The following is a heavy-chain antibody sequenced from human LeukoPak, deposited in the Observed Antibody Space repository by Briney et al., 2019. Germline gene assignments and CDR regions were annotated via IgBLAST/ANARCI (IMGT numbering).Heavy chain of an antibody. CDR3: ARLTPGKNWFDP. CDR1: GYSINSAYY. D-gene: IGHD3-10*01. CDR2: MYHSGIT. Sequence: SETLSLTCAVSGYSINSAYYWGWIRQSPGKGLEWIGSMYHSGITYYNPSLKSRVTISVDTSKNQFSLKLNSVTAADTAVYYCARLTPGKNWFDPWGQGTLVTVSS. J-gene: IGHJ5*01. V-gene: IGHV4-38-2*01.